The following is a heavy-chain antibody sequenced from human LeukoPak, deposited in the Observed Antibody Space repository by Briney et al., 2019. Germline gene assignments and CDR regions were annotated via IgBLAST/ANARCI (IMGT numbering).Heavy chain of an antibody. CDR2: IVVGRGNT. Sequence: ASVKVSCKASGFTFTTSTIQWVRQARGQRLEWTGWIVVGRGNTNSAQKFQERVSITRDTSTSTAYMELSSLRSEDTAVYYCAAVSQAYCGGDCYLGGGSTLDYWGQGTLVTVSS. CDR1: GFTFTTST. V-gene: IGHV1-58*02. J-gene: IGHJ4*02. D-gene: IGHD2-21*02. CDR3: AAVSQAYCGGDCYLGGGSTLDY.